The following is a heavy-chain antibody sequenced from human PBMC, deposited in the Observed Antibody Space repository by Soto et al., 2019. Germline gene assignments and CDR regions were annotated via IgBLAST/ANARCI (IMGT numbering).Heavy chain of an antibody. Sequence: PSETLSLTCTVSGGSISSYYWSWIRQPPGKGLEWIGYIYYSGSTNYNPSLKSRVTISVDTSKNQFSLKLSSVTAADTAVYYCARVGYGISSSSSPPGPGPPNGNLDVWGQGTTVTVSS. CDR1: GGSISSYY. D-gene: IGHD6-6*01. CDR3: ARVGYGISSSSSPPGPGPPNGNLDV. CDR2: IYYSGST. J-gene: IGHJ6*02. V-gene: IGHV4-59*01.